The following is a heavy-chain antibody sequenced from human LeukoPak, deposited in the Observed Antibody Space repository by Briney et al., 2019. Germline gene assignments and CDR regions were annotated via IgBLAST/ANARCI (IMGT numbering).Heavy chain of an antibody. CDR2: IKQDGSEK. V-gene: IGHV3-7*01. CDR1: GFTFSSYW. Sequence: GGSLRLSCAASGFTFSSYWMTWVRQAPGKGLEWVANIKQDGSEKYYVDSVKGRFTISRDNAKNSLYLQMSSLKTEDTAVYCCAKRGDGGHKSLEYWGQGTLVIVSS. CDR3: AKRGDGGHKSLEY. J-gene: IGHJ4*02. D-gene: IGHD3-16*01.